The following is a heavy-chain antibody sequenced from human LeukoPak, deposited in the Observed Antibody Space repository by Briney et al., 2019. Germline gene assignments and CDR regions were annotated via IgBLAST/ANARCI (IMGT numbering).Heavy chain of an antibody. Sequence: SQTLSLTCAISGDSVSSNSAAWNWIRQSPSRGLEWLGRTYYRSKWYNDYAVSVKSRITINPGTSKNQFSLQLNSVTPEDTAVYYCASGGSSSWYENWFDPWGQGTLVTVSS. CDR1: GDSVSSNSAA. CDR2: TYYRSKWYN. D-gene: IGHD6-13*01. J-gene: IGHJ5*02. V-gene: IGHV6-1*01. CDR3: ASGGSSSWYENWFDP.